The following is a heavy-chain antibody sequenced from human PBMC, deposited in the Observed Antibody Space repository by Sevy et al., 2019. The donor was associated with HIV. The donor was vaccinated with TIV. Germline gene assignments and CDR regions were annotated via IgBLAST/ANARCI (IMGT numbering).Heavy chain of an antibody. J-gene: IGHJ6*01. D-gene: IGHD3-9*01. V-gene: IGHV3-15*01. CDR1: GFTFTHAW. CDR3: TTSSHSPRVWRDFDPRFYFFYYGMDF. CDR2: IQSNFDGGTT. Sequence: GGSLRLSCAASGFTFTHAWMNWVRQAPGKGLEWVGRIQSNFDGGTTDFAAPVKGRFTISRDDSKNTVFLQMNSLKTEDPAEYYCTTSSHSPRVWRDFDPRFYFFYYGMDFWGQGTTVTVSS.